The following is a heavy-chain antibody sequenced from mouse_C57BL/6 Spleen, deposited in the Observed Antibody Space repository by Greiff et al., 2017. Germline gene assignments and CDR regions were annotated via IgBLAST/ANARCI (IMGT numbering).Heavy chain of an antibody. D-gene: IGHD4-1*02. Sequence: QVQLQQPGAELVMPGASVKLSCKVSGYTFTSYWMHWVKQMPGQGLEWIGEIDPSDSYTNYNQKFKGKSTLTVDKSSSTAYMQLSSLTSEDSAVYYCSSTGTGFDYWGQGTTLTVSS. J-gene: IGHJ2*01. CDR1: GYTFTSYW. CDR2: IDPSDSYT. CDR3: SSTGTGFDY. V-gene: IGHV1-69*01.